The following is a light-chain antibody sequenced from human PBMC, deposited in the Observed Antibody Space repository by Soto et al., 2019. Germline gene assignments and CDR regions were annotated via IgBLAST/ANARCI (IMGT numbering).Light chain of an antibody. Sequence: DIQMTQSPSAVSASVGDRVTITCRASQAISSWLAWYQHKPGRAPRLLIYAASNLHSGVPSRFSGTTSGTDFTLTINSLQPEDFATYYCQQSNSFPWTFGQGTKVDIK. CDR2: AAS. CDR1: QAISSW. CDR3: QQSNSFPWT. J-gene: IGKJ1*01. V-gene: IGKV1-12*02.